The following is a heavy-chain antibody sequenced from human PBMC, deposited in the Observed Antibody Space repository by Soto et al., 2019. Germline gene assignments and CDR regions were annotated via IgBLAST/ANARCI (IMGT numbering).Heavy chain of an antibody. V-gene: IGHV3-23*01. CDR1: GFISSSYA. Sequence: GGSLRLSCTASGFISSSYAMSWVRQAPGKGREWVSAISGSGGSTYYADSVKGRFTISRENSKNTLYLQMNSLRAEDKAVYYCAKVLRHFAYWGQGTLVTVSS. D-gene: IGHD3-16*01. J-gene: IGHJ4*02. CDR3: AKVLRHFAY. CDR2: ISGSGGST.